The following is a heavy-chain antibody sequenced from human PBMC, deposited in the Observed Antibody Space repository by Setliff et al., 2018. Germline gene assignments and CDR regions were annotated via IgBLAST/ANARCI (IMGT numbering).Heavy chain of an antibody. CDR3: ARDQGIGLSGSYSFFDY. CDR2: ISSSGSTI. J-gene: IGHJ4*02. D-gene: IGHD3-3*01. Sequence: GESLRLSCAASGFTFSDYYMSWIRQAPGKGLEWASYISSSGSTIYYADSVKGRFTISRDNAKNSLYLQMNSLRAEDTAVYYCARDQGIGLSGSYSFFDYWGQGTLVTVSS. V-gene: IGHV3-11*04. CDR1: GFTFSDYY.